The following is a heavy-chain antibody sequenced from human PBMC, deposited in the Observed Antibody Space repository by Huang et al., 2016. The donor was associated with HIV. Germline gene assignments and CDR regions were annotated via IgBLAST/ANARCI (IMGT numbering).Heavy chain of an antibody. V-gene: IGHV3-30-3*01. CDR2: SAYEDGSTK. D-gene: IGHD4-17*01. Sequence: QVQLVESGGGVVQPGGSLRLACAASGFTFSNYPMHWVRQAPGKGLGGGEVSAYEDGSTKYFADSVKGRFTISRDNSKNTVYLQMSSLRADDTAVFYCARDVLRGLGYFDVWGRGTLVTVSS. CDR1: GFTFSNYP. J-gene: IGHJ2*01. CDR3: ARDVLRGLGYFDV.